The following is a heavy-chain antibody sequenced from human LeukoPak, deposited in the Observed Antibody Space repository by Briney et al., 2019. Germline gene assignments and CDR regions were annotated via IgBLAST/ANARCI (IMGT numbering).Heavy chain of an antibody. Sequence: GGSLRLSCAASGFKFNDYGMHWVRQAPGKGLEWVAVIWSDGSRKYYADSVKGRFTISRDNSKNTLYLQMSGLSADDTAVYYCARALYSGAWYGHDYWGQGTLVTVSS. CDR3: ARALYSGAWYGHDY. V-gene: IGHV3-33*01. J-gene: IGHJ4*02. D-gene: IGHD6-19*01. CDR2: IWSDGSRK. CDR1: GFKFNDYG.